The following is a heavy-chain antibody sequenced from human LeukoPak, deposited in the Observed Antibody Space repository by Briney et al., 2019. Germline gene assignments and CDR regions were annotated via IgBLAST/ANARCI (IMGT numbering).Heavy chain of an antibody. D-gene: IGHD3-10*01. Sequence: ASVKVSCKASGYNFNSYGITWVRQAPGQGLEWMGWISDHNGNTNYAQKLQGRVTMTIDTSTSTAYMELRSLRSDDTAMYYCARHYLGSGSEDYWGQGTLVTVSS. CDR3: ARHYLGSGSEDY. V-gene: IGHV1-18*01. CDR1: GYNFNSYG. J-gene: IGHJ4*02. CDR2: ISDHNGNT.